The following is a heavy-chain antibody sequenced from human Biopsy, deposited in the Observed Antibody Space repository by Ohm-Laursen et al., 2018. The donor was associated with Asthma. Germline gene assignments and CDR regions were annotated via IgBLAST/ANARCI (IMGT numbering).Heavy chain of an antibody. Sequence: PSETLSLTCIVSPGSINDYYWNWIRQFPGKGLEWIGYVHSSGSTRFNPSLKSRVTVSVDTSVDQVSLKLSSVSAADTAIYYCARATSTWSQSGPHFFDHWGPGTLATVSS. CDR1: PGSINDYY. CDR2: VHSSGST. J-gene: IGHJ5*02. V-gene: IGHV4-59*01. D-gene: IGHD6-13*01. CDR3: ARATSTWSQSGPHFFDH.